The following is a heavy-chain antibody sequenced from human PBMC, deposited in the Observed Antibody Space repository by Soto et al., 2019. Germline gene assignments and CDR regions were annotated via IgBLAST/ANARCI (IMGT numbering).Heavy chain of an antibody. CDR3: ASFGSGSDLDY. CDR2: ITSSTSYI. D-gene: IGHD3-10*01. CDR1: GFTFSSYS. V-gene: IGHV3-21*01. Sequence: EVQLVESGGGLVKPGGSLRLSCAASGFTFSSYSMIWVRQAPGKGLEWVSSITSSTSYIYYADSVKGRFTISRDNAKNSRSLQMNSLGAEDAAVYYCASFGSGSDLDYWGRGTLVAVSS. J-gene: IGHJ4*02.